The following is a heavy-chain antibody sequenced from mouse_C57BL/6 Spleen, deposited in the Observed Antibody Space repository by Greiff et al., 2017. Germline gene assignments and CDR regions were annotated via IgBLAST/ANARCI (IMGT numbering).Heavy chain of an antibody. CDR1: GYSITSGYY. V-gene: IGHV3-6*01. J-gene: IGHJ1*03. CDR2: ISYDGSN. CDR3: ARDEVGSSPLYFDV. D-gene: IGHD1-1*01. Sequence: DVKLQESGPGLVKPSQSLSLTCSVTGYSITSGYYWNWIRQFPGNKLEWMGYISYDGSNNYNPSLKNRISITRDTSKNQFFLKLNSVTTEDTATYYCARDEVGSSPLYFDVWGTGTTVTVSS.